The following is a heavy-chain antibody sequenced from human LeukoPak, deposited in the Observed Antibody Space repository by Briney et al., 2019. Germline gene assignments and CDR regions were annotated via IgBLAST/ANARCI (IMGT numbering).Heavy chain of an antibody. J-gene: IGHJ4*02. CDR2: ISGSGGST. D-gene: IGHD6-13*01. CDR1: GFTFSSYG. CDR3: TKGIFLFSSWYRGFDY. Sequence: GGSLRLSCAASGFTFSSYGVSWVRQAPGKGLEWVSAISGSGGSTYYADSVKGRFTISRDNSRNTLYLQMNSLRAEDTAVYYCTKGIFLFSSWYRGFDYWGQGTLVTVSS. V-gene: IGHV3-23*01.